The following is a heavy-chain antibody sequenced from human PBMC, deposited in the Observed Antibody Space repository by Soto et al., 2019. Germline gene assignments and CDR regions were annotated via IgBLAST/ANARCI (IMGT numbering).Heavy chain of an antibody. J-gene: IGHJ4*02. CDR3: VRFMILDVSLDY. CDR2: ISPHSGGT. D-gene: IGHD3-22*01. Sequence: ASVKVSCKASGYTSTDYHIHWVRQAPGQGLEWMGWISPHSGGTNYVQKFQGRVTMTWDTSISTAYLELSRLRSDDTAVYFCVRFMILDVSLDYWGLGTLVTV. V-gene: IGHV1-2*02. CDR1: GYTSTDYH.